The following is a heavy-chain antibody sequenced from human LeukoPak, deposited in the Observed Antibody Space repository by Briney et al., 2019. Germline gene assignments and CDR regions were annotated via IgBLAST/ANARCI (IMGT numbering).Heavy chain of an antibody. J-gene: IGHJ5*02. V-gene: IGHV3-21*01. CDR2: ISSSSSYI. CDR1: GFNFSSYS. CDR3: ARDHLAGCSGGSCYLEQDWFDP. D-gene: IGHD2-15*01. Sequence: GGSLRLSCAASGFNFSSYSMNCVRQAPGKGLEWVSSISSSSSYIYYADSVKGRFTISRDNAKNSLYLQMNSLRAEDTAVYYCARDHLAGCSGGSCYLEQDWFDPWGQGTLVTVSS.